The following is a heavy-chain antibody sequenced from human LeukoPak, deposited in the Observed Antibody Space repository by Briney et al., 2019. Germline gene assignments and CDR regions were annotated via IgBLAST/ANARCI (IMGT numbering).Heavy chain of an antibody. CDR1: GYTFSNYY. CDR2: INPSVGST. J-gene: IGHJ4*02. CDR3: ARAYYYDTSGYYPGGDY. Sequence: GASVKVSCKASGYTFSNYYMYWVRQAPGQGLEWMGIINPSVGSTSYAQKLQGRVTLTRDTSTSTVYMELSSLRSEDTAVYYCARAYYYDTSGYYPGGDYWGQGTLVTVSS. V-gene: IGHV1-46*01. D-gene: IGHD3-22*01.